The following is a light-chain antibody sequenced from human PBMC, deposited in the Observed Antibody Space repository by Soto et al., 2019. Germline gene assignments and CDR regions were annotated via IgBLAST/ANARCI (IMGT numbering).Light chain of an antibody. CDR2: GTS. CDR1: QSVSSSY. J-gene: IGKJ3*01. CDR3: QQFGSSSFT. Sequence: EIVLTQSPGTLSLSPGERATLSCRASQSVSSSYLAWYQQKPGQAPRLLISGTSSRATGIPDRFSGSGSGTDFTLNISRLEPEDFAVYYCQQFGSSSFTFGPGTKVDIK. V-gene: IGKV3-20*01.